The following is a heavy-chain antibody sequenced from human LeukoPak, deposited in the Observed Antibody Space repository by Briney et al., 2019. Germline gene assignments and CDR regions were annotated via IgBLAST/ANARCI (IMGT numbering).Heavy chain of an antibody. D-gene: IGHD4-11*01. CDR3: ARGFRYSNEVWFDP. Sequence: SETLSLSCAVSGGSLSSYYWSWIRQRAGKGLEWIWRIYTSGSTNYNPSLKSRVTISVDKSKNQFSLKLSSVTAADTAVYYCARGFRYSNEVWFDPWGQGTLVTVSS. CDR1: GGSLSSYY. V-gene: IGHV4-59*10. J-gene: IGHJ5*02. CDR2: IYTSGST.